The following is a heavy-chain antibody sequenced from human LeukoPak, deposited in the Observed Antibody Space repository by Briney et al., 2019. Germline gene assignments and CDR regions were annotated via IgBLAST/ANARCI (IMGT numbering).Heavy chain of an antibody. V-gene: IGHV3-9*01. CDR1: GFTFDDYA. D-gene: IGHD5-24*01. CDR3: AKGKLMATMVGDVFDI. Sequence: GRSLRLSCAASGFTFDDYAMHWVRQAPGKGLEWVSGISWNSDNIDYADSVKGRFTISRDNAKNSLYLQMNSLRAEDTALYYCAKGKLMATMVGDVFDIWGQGTMVTVSS. CDR2: ISWNSDNI. J-gene: IGHJ3*02.